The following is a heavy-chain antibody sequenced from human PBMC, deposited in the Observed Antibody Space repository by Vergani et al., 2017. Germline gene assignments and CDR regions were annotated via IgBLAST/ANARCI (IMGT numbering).Heavy chain of an antibody. CDR2: ITAGSTDR. Sequence: QVQLVESGGGLVKPGGSLRLSCAASGFTFSDYYMSWIRQAPGKGLEWVSSITAGSTDRYYADSVKGRFTISRDNAKSSLYLQMNSLRAEDTAVYYCAGQGIAVAGWYFDYWGQGTLVTVSS. CDR3: AGQGIAVAGWYFDY. V-gene: IGHV3-11*06. CDR1: GFTFSDYY. J-gene: IGHJ4*02. D-gene: IGHD6-19*01.